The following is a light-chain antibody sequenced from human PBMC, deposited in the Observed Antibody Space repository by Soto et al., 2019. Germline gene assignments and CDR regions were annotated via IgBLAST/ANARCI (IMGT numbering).Light chain of an antibody. Sequence: DIQMTQSPSSLSVSVGDRVTITCRASQSISSYLDWYQQKPGKAPKLLIYAGSRLLGGVPLRFSGSGSGTEFTLTISSLQPDDFATYYCQQYNSYSPFGQGTKVDIK. CDR2: AGS. CDR3: QQYNSYSP. V-gene: IGKV1-5*01. J-gene: IGKJ1*01. CDR1: QSISSY.